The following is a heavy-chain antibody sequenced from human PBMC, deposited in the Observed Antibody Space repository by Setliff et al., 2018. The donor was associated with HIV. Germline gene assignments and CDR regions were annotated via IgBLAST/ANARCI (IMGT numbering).Heavy chain of an antibody. J-gene: IGHJ6*03. V-gene: IGHV3-53*04. Sequence: SCAASGFTVNRYYMSWVRQAPGKGLEWVSTIYSGGTTYYADSVKGRFIISRHNSNNTLYLQMNSLRAEDSAMYYCARDRGRGMAPSGILDYYYMDVWGKGTTVTVSS. CDR2: IYSGGTT. CDR1: GFTVNRYY. CDR3: ARDRGRGMAPSGILDYYYMDV. D-gene: IGHD6-13*01.